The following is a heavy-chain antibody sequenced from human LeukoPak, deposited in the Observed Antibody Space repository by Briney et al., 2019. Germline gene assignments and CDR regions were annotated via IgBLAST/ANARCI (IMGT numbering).Heavy chain of an antibody. Sequence: PGGSLRLSCATSEFTFTNYWMHWVRQAPGKGLEWVSAISGSGGSTYYADSVKGRFTISRDNSKNTLYLQMNSLRAEDTAVYYCAKDRGGRITMVRVIDYWGQGTLVTVSS. CDR3: AKDRGGRITMVRVIDY. D-gene: IGHD3-10*01. V-gene: IGHV3-23*01. J-gene: IGHJ4*02. CDR2: ISGSGGST. CDR1: EFTFTNYW.